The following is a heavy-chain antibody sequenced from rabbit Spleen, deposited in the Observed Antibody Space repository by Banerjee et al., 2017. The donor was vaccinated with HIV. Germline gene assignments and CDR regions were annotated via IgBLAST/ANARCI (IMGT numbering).Heavy chain of an antibody. J-gene: IGHJ6*01. CDR2: IYAGGT. CDR3: ARDLAGAIGWNFYL. D-gene: IGHD4-1*01. V-gene: IGHV1S40*01. Sequence: QSLEESGGDLVKPGASLTLTCTASGFSFSYGYYMCWVRQAPGKGLEWIACIYAGGTEYASWAKGRFTISTTSSTTVTLQMTSLTAADTATYFCARDLAGAIGWNFYLWGQGTLVTVS. CDR1: GFSFSYGYY.